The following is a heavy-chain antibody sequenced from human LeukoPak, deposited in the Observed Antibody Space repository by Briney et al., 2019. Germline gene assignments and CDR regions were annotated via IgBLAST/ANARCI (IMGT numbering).Heavy chain of an antibody. J-gene: IGHJ6*02. V-gene: IGHV1-2*02. CDR3: ARDAQDFWNCYRGMDV. CDR1: GYTFTGYY. Sequence: ASVKVSCKASGYTFTGYYMHWVRQAPGQGLEWMGWINPNSGSTNYAQKFRGRVTMTRDTSISTAYMELSRLRSDDTAVYYCARDAQDFWNCYRGMDVWGQGTTVTVSS. D-gene: IGHD3-3*01. CDR2: INPNSGST.